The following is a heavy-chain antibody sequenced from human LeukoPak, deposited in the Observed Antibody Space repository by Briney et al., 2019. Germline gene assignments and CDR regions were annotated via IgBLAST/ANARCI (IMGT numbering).Heavy chain of an antibody. CDR3: ASQGGDSGYDHYFDY. D-gene: IGHD5-12*01. CDR2: ISSSSSYI. Sequence: TGGSLRLSCAASGFTFSSYSMNWVRQAPGKGLEWVSSISSSSSYIYYADSVKGRFTISRDNAKNSLYLRMNSLRAEDTAVYYCASQGGDSGYDHYFDYWGQGTLVTVSS. J-gene: IGHJ4*02. V-gene: IGHV3-21*01. CDR1: GFTFSSYS.